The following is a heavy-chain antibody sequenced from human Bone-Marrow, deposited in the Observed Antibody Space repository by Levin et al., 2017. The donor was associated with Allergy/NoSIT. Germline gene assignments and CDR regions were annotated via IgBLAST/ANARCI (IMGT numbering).Heavy chain of an antibody. CDR2: MNPNSGNT. D-gene: IGHD2-2*01. V-gene: IGHV1-8*01. CDR1: GYTFTSYD. CDR3: ARDQLRSLYLGRFDP. J-gene: IGHJ5*02. Sequence: GGSLRLSCKASGYTFTSYDINWVRQATGQGLEWMGWMNPNSGNTGYAQKFQGRVTMTRNTSISTAYMELSSLRSEDTAVYYCARDQLRSLYLGRFDPWGQGTLVTVSS.